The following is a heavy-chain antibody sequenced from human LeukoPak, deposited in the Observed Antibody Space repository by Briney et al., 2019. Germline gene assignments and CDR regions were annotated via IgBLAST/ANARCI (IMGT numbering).Heavy chain of an antibody. V-gene: IGHV3-30*02. Sequence: GGSLRLSCGASGFTFSSYGMHWVRQAPGKGLEWVAFIRYDGNNKYQPDAVKGRFTISRDNSKNTLYLQMNSLRAEDTAVYYCAKDRTMFSGDDAFDIWGQGTMVTVSS. J-gene: IGHJ3*02. CDR2: IRYDGNNK. CDR1: GFTFSSYG. CDR3: AKDRTMFSGDDAFDI. D-gene: IGHD3-10*02.